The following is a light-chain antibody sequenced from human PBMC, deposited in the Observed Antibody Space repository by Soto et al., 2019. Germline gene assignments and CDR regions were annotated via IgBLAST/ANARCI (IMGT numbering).Light chain of an antibody. CDR1: SSDVGSYNV. V-gene: IGLV2-23*01. CDR2: EGS. CDR3: SSYAGGSTYYV. J-gene: IGLJ1*01. Sequence: QSALTQPPSVSGSPGQSITISCTGTSSDVGSYNVVSWYQQHPGKVPKLMIYEGSKRPSGVSKRFSGFKSGNTASLTISGLKAEDEADYFCSSYAGGSTYYVFGTGTKLTVL.